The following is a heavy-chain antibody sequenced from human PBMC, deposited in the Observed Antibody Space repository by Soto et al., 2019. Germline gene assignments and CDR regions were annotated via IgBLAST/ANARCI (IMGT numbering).Heavy chain of an antibody. CDR1: GGSFSGYY. CDR2: INHSGST. V-gene: IGHV4-34*01. Sequence: QVQLQQWGAGLLKPSETLSLTCAVYGGSFSGYYWSWIRQPPGKGLEWIGEINHSGSTNYNPSLKSRVTRSVDTSKNQFSLKLSSVTAADTAVYYCARRIGGYSSGRVDYWGQGTLVTVSS. D-gene: IGHD6-19*01. J-gene: IGHJ4*02. CDR3: ARRIGGYSSGRVDY.